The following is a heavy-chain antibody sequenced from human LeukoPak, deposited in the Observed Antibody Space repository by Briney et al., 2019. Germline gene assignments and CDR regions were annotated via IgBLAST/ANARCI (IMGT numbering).Heavy chain of an antibody. J-gene: IGHJ4*02. D-gene: IGHD6-6*01. CDR1: GFTFSRYS. V-gene: IGHV3-21*01. CDR3: VRDLEYSSSIVSGRSFDY. CDR2: ISSTSTYT. Sequence: GGSLRLSCAASGFTFSRYSMNWVRQAPGKGLEWVSSISSTSTYTYYPDSVKGRFTISRDNAQNSLYLQMNSLRAEDTAVYYCVRDLEYSSSIVSGRSFDYWGQGTLVTVSS.